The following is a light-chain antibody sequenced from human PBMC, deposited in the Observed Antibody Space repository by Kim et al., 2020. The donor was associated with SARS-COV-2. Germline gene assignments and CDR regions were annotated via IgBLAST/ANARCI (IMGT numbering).Light chain of an antibody. CDR2: KDT. J-gene: IGLJ3*02. CDR3: QSADSSRTYRV. Sequence: PGQTARITCSGDALPNEYAYWYQQKPGQAPVLVIYKDTERPSGIPERFSGSSSGTTATLTISGVQAEDEAEYYCQSADSSRTYRVFGGGTQLTVL. CDR1: ALPNEY. V-gene: IGLV3-25*03.